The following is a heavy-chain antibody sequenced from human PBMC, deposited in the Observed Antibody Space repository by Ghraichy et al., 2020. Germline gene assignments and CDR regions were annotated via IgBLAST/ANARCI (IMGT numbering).Heavy chain of an antibody. Sequence: SETLSLTCAVSGGSISSSNWWSWVRQPPGKGLEWIGEIYHSGSTNYNPSLKSRVTISVDKSKNQFSLKLSSVTAADTAVYYCAGHYDSSGYYNYNDYWGQGTLVTVSS. CDR2: IYHSGST. D-gene: IGHD3-22*01. CDR3: AGHYDSSGYYNYNDY. CDR1: GGSISSSNW. V-gene: IGHV4-4*02. J-gene: IGHJ4*02.